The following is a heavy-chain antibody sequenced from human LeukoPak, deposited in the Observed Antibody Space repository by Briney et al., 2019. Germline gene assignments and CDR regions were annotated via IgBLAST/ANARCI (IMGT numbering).Heavy chain of an antibody. J-gene: IGHJ4*02. V-gene: IGHV3-21*01. CDR2: ISSSSSYI. CDR3: ARESPDYDILTGYLDY. CDR1: GFTFSSYS. Sequence: PGGSLRLSCAASGFTFSSYSMNWVRQAPGKGLVWVSSISSSSSYIYYADSVKGRFTISRDNAKNSLYLQMNSLRAEDTAVYYCARESPDYDILTGYLDYWGQGTLVTVSS. D-gene: IGHD3-9*01.